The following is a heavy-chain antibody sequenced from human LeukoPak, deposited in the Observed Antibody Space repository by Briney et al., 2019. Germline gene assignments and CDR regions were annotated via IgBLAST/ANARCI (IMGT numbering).Heavy chain of an antibody. J-gene: IGHJ4*02. CDR3: AKVHDFWSGPFDY. D-gene: IGHD3-3*01. V-gene: IGHV3-23*01. CDR2: ISGSGGST. Sequence: GGSLRLSCAASGFTFSSYAMSWVRQAPGKGLEWVSAISGSGGSTYYADSVKGRFTISRDNSKNTLYLQMNSLRAEGTAVYYCAKVHDFWSGPFDYWGQGTLVTVSS. CDR1: GFTFSSYA.